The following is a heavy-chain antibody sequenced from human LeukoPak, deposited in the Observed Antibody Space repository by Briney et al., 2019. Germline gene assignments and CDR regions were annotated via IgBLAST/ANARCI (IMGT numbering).Heavy chain of an antibody. CDR3: ASFLGGYSFFH. CDR2: IKQDGSEK. Sequence: GGSLRLSCAASGFTFSSYWKSWVRQAPGKGLEWVANIKQDGSEKYYVDSVKGRFTISRDNAKNSLYLQMNSLRAEDTAVYYCASFLGGYSFFHWGQGTLVTVSS. V-gene: IGHV3-7*01. D-gene: IGHD3-22*01. CDR1: GFTFSSYW. J-gene: IGHJ4*02.